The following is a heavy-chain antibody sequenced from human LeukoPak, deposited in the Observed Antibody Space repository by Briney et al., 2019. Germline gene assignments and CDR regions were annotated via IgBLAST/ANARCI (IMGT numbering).Heavy chain of an antibody. CDR1: GYSFTSYR. CDR2: IYPGDSDT. J-gene: IGHJ4*02. CDR3: ARHVRYSSGWYQFDY. Sequence: GESLKISCKGSGYSFTSYRIGWVRQMPGKGLEWMGIIYPGDSDTRYSPSFQGQVTISADKSISTAYLQWSSLKASDTAMYYCARHVRYSSGWYQFDYWGQGTLVTVSS. D-gene: IGHD6-19*01. V-gene: IGHV5-51*01.